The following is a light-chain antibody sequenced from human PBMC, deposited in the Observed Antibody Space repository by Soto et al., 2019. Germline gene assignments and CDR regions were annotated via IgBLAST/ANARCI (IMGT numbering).Light chain of an antibody. V-gene: IGLV2-14*01. CDR2: DVS. J-gene: IGLJ1*01. CDR3: TSFTTSSTFV. Sequence: QSALAQPASVSGSPGQSITISCTGTSSDVGRYNYVSWFQQHPGKAPKLLIYDVSNWPSGVSDRFSGSKSGNTASLTISGLQAEEEADYYCTSFTTSSTFVFGTGTKVTVL. CDR1: SSDVGRYNY.